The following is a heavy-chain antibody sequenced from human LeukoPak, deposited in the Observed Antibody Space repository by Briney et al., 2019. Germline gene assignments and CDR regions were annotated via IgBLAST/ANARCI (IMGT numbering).Heavy chain of an antibody. CDR3: AIWFGELSGQ. CDR2: LYTSGST. Sequence: GGSLRLSCAASGFTFSGNYMNWVRQAPGKGLEWVSILYTSGSTYYADSVRGRFTISRDNSRNTVYLQMNSLRVEDTAVYYCAIWFGELSGQWGQGTLVTVSS. D-gene: IGHD3-10*01. J-gene: IGHJ4*02. V-gene: IGHV3-53*01. CDR1: GFTFSGNY.